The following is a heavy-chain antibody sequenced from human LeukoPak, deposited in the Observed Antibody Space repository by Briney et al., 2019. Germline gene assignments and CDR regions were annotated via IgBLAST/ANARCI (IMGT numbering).Heavy chain of an antibody. V-gene: IGHV1-2*04. CDR3: ARDGALGPGHLNGMDV. D-gene: IGHD4/OR15-4a*01. CDR1: GYTFTGYY. J-gene: IGHJ6*02. Sequence: ASVKVSCKATGYTFTGYYMHWVRQAPGQGLEWMGWINPNSGGTNYAQKFQGWVTMTRDTSISTAYMELSRLRSDDTAVYYCARDGALGPGHLNGMDVWGQGTTVTVSS. CDR2: INPNSGGT.